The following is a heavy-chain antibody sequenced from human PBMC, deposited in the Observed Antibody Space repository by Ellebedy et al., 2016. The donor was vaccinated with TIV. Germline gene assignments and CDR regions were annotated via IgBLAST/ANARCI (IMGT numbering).Heavy chain of an antibody. V-gene: IGHV3-23*01. D-gene: IGHD3-22*01. Sequence: GESLKISCAASGFPFSNAWMSWVRQAPGKGLEWVSTISNTGSRTYYADSVEGRFIISRDNSKKTLYLQMNSLRADDTAVYYCAKGRGGGSDSSAPRYYFDYWGLGTLVTVSS. CDR2: ISNTGSRT. CDR1: GFPFSNAW. J-gene: IGHJ4*02. CDR3: AKGRGGGSDSSAPRYYFDY.